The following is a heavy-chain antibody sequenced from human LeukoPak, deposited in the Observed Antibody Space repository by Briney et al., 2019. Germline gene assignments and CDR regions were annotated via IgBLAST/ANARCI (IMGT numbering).Heavy chain of an antibody. CDR3: ARESPGYQPDLYYYYMDV. V-gene: IGHV4-39*07. Sequence: PSETLSLTCTVSGGSISSSSYYWGWIRQPPGKGLEWIGSIYYSGSTYYNPSLKSRVTISVDTSKNQFSLKLSSVTAADTAVYYCARESPGYQPDLYYYYMDVWGKGTTVTVSS. CDR1: GGSISSSSYY. D-gene: IGHD2-2*01. J-gene: IGHJ6*03. CDR2: IYYSGST.